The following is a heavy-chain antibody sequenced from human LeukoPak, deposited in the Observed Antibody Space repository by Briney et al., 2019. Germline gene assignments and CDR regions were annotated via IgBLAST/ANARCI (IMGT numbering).Heavy chain of an antibody. CDR3: AEGKTDYYDSSGFDP. Sequence: ASVKVSCKASGYTFTGYYMHWVRQAPGQGLEWMGWINPNSGGTNYAQKFQGRVTMTRDTSTSTAYMELSRLRSDDTAVYYCAEGKTDYYDSSGFDPWGQGTLVTVSS. CDR2: INPNSGGT. D-gene: IGHD3-22*01. J-gene: IGHJ5*02. V-gene: IGHV1-2*02. CDR1: GYTFTGYY.